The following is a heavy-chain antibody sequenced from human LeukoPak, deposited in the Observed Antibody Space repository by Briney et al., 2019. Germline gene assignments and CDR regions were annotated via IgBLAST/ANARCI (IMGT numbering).Heavy chain of an antibody. CDR1: GFTFSSYA. CDR3: ARDLRVVRGVIEYYFDY. Sequence: GRSLRLSCAASGFTFSSYAMHWVRQAPGKGLEWVVVISYDGSNKYYADSVKGRFTISRDNSKNTLYLQMNSLRAEDTAVYYCARDLRVVRGVIEYYFDYWGQGTLVTVSS. CDR2: ISYDGSNK. D-gene: IGHD3-10*01. V-gene: IGHV3-30*04. J-gene: IGHJ4*02.